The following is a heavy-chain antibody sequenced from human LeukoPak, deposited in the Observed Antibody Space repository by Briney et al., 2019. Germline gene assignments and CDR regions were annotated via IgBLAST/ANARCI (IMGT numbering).Heavy chain of an antibody. J-gene: IGHJ6*03. D-gene: IGHD3-10*01. CDR2: ISGSGGST. V-gene: IGHV3-23*01. CDR1: GFTFSNAW. Sequence: GGSLRLSCAASGFTFSNAWMSWVRQAPGKGLEWVSAISGSGGSTYYADSVKGRFTISRDNSKNTLYLQMNSLRAEDTAVYYCANLYYYGSGLTYYYYYYYMDVWGKGTTVTISS. CDR3: ANLYYYGSGLTYYYYYYYMDV.